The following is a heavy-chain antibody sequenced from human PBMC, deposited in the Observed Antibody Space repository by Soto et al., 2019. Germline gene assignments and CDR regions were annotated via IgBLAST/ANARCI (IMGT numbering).Heavy chain of an antibody. V-gene: IGHV3-23*01. CDR1: GFIFNNYA. CDR2: IGDGGVDS. CDR3: AKDRVSRNSVWDPVDV. J-gene: IGHJ3*01. D-gene: IGHD2-21*01. Sequence: GGSLILSCAASGFIFNNYAMSWVRQAPGKGPEWVSSIGDGGVDSYYADYVKGRFTISRDNSKNSLYLQMNSLRAEDTAIYYCAKDRVSRNSVWDPVDVWGQGTMVTVSS.